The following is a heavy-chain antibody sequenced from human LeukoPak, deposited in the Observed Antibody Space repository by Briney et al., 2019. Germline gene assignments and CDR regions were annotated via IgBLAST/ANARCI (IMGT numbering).Heavy chain of an antibody. Sequence: PGGSLRLSCAASGFTFSSYAMSWVRQAPGKGLEWVSAISGSGGSTYYADSVKGRFTISRDNSKNTLYLQMNSLRAEDTAVYYCAKESSSWYGGVNWFDPWGQGTLVTVSS. D-gene: IGHD6-13*01. J-gene: IGHJ5*02. CDR3: AKESSSWYGGVNWFDP. V-gene: IGHV3-23*01. CDR2: ISGSGGST. CDR1: GFTFSSYA.